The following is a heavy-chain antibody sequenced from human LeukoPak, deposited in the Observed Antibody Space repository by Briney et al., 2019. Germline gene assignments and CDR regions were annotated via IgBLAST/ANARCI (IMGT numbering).Heavy chain of an antibody. CDR2: INPNSGGT. Sequence: ASVKVSCKASGYTFTGYYMHWVRQAPGQGLEWMGWINPNSGGTNYAQKFQGRVTMARDTSISTAYMELSRLRSDDTAVYYCARRYCTNGVCYVPRTIDAFDIWGQGTMVTVSS. J-gene: IGHJ3*02. D-gene: IGHD2-8*01. CDR3: ARRYCTNGVCYVPRTIDAFDI. CDR1: GYTFTGYY. V-gene: IGHV1-2*02.